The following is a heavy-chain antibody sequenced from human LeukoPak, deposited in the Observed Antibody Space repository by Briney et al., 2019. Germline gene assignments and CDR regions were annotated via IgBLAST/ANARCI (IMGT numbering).Heavy chain of an antibody. V-gene: IGHV4-59*01. J-gene: IGHJ4*02. Sequence: NPSETLSLTCTVSGGSISSDYWSWIRQPPGKGLEWIGYIYYSGSTNYNPSLKSRVTILVDTSKNQFSLKLSSVTAADTAVYYCARSSAISIDYWGQGFLVTVSP. D-gene: IGHD5-12*01. CDR2: IYYSGST. CDR1: GGSISSDY. CDR3: ARSSAISIDY.